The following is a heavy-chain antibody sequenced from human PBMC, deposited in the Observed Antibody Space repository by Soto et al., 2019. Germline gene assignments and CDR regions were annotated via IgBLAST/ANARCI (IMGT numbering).Heavy chain of an antibody. V-gene: IGHV4-30-4*01. CDR1: GGSISSGDYY. Sequence: SETLSLTCTVSGGSISSGDYYWSWIRQPPGKGLEWIGYIYYSGSTYYNPSLKSRVTISVDTSKNQFSLKLSSVTAADTAVYYCARGRANYDFWSGSAYYDYGMDVWGQGTTVTVSS. CDR3: ARGRANYDFWSGSAYYDYGMDV. D-gene: IGHD3-3*01. J-gene: IGHJ6*02. CDR2: IYYSGST.